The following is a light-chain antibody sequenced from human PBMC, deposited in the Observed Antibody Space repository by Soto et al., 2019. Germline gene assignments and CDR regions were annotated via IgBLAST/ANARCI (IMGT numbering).Light chain of an antibody. CDR2: AAS. Sequence: EIQMTQSPSSLSAYVEDTVTITCRASQSINSYLNWYQQKPGKAPQLLIYAASSLQSGVPSRFSGSGSGTDFSLTINSLQPEDFATYYCQQSYNTPRTFGQRTKVDI. V-gene: IGKV1-39*01. CDR1: QSINSY. CDR3: QQSYNTPRT. J-gene: IGKJ1*01.